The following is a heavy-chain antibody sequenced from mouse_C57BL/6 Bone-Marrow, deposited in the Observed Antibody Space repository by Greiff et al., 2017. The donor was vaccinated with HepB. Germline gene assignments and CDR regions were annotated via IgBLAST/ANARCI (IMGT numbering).Heavy chain of an antibody. CDR2: ISYSGST. V-gene: IGHV3-1*01. CDR3: AREGLWSYFDY. Sequence: EVQLVESGPGMVKPSQSLSLTCTVTGYSITSGYDWHWIRHFPGNKLEWMGYISYSGSTNYNPSLKSRISITHDTSKNHFFLKLNSVTTEDTATYYCAREGLWSYFDYWGQGTTLTVSS. J-gene: IGHJ2*01. D-gene: IGHD1-1*02. CDR1: GYSITSGYD.